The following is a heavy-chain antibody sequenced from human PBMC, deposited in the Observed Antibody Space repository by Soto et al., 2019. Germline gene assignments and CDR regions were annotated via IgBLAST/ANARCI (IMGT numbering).Heavy chain of an antibody. V-gene: IGHV1-18*01. J-gene: IGHJ6*02. CDR2: INGYNGNT. CDR3: ARGGAVPYYYNGRDV. CDR1: GYTFTSYG. D-gene: IGHD3-10*01. Sequence: ASVKVSCKASGYTFTSYGISWVRQAPGQGLEWMGWINGYNGNTNHAQKLQGRVTMSTDTSTSTAYMELRSLRSDDSAVYYCARGGAVPYYYNGRDVGGQGTRVTVSS.